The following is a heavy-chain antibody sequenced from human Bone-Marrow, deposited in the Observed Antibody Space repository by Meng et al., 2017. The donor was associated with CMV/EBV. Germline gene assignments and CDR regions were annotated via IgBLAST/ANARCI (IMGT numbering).Heavy chain of an antibody. CDR3: AKDSSGWTYFDY. CDR2: IWYDGSNK. V-gene: IGHV3-33*06. Sequence: GESLKISCAAYGFSFSDSTMHWVRQAPGKGLEWVAVIWYDGSNKYYADSVKGRFTISRDNSKNTLYLQMNSLRAEDTAVYYCAKDSSGWTYFDYWGQGTLVTVSS. D-gene: IGHD6-19*01. CDR1: GFSFSDST. J-gene: IGHJ4*01.